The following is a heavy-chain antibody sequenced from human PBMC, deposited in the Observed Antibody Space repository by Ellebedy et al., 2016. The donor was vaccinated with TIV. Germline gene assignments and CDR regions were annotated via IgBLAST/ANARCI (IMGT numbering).Heavy chain of an antibody. J-gene: IGHJ4*02. CDR3: AKVGLRGSSGYYYRAGYFDY. V-gene: IGHV3-23*01. CDR2: ISGSGGST. CDR1: GFTFSSYA. D-gene: IGHD3-22*01. Sequence: GGSLRLXCAASGFTFSSYAMSWVRQAPGKGLEWVSAISGSGGSTYHADSVKGRFTISRDNSKNTLYLQMNSLRAEDTAVYYCAKVGLRGSSGYYYRAGYFDYWGQGTLVTVSS.